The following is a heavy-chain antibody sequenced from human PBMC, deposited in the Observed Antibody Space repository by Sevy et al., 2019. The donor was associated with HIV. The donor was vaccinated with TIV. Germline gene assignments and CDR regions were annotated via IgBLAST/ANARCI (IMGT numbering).Heavy chain of an antibody. J-gene: IGHJ6*02. CDR2: ISSSSTI. Sequence: GGSLRLSCAASGFTFSTYSMNWVRQAPWKGLEWVSYISSSSTIYYADSVRGRFTISRDNAKNSLYLQMNSLRADDTAVYYCARVPSTGRYGMDVWGQGTTVTVSS. D-gene: IGHD3-10*01. CDR3: ARVPSTGRYGMDV. V-gene: IGHV3-48*01. CDR1: GFTFSTYS.